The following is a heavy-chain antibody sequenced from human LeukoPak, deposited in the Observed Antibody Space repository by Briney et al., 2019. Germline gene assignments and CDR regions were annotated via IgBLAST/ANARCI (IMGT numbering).Heavy chain of an antibody. J-gene: IGHJ6*03. CDR3: AKVNVGGFGELYSLYYYYYYMDV. D-gene: IGHD3-10*01. CDR2: ITANGGTT. CDR1: GFTFSNYG. V-gene: IGHV3-23*01. Sequence: TGGSLRLSCAASGFTFSNYGMNWVRQGPGKGLEWVSGITANGGTTYYADSVKGRFTISRDNSKNTLYLQMNSLGAEDTAVYYCAKVNVGGFGELYSLYYYYYYMDVWGKGTTVTISS.